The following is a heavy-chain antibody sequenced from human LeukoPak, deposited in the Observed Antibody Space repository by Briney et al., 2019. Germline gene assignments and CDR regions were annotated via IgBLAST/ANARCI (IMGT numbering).Heavy chain of an antibody. J-gene: IGHJ4*02. CDR2: IYPGDSDT. CDR1: GYSFSNYW. D-gene: IGHD3-16*01. Sequence: GESLKISCKGSGYSFSNYWIGWVRQMPGKSLEWMGIIYPGDSDTRYSPSFQGQVTISADKSISTAYLQWSSLKASDTAMYYCARHYYDYVWGSYGIDYRGQGTLVTVSS. CDR3: ARHYYDYVWGSYGIDY. V-gene: IGHV5-51*01.